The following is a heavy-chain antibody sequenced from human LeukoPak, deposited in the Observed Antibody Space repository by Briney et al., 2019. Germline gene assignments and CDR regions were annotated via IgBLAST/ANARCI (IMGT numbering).Heavy chain of an antibody. CDR3: AREDDWNYEDY. Sequence: PGGSLRLSCAASGFTFSNYWMSWVRQAPGKGLEWVANIKQDGSEKYYVNSVKGRFTISRDDAKNSPYLQMNSLRAEDTAIYYCAREDDWNYEDYWGQGTLVTVSS. V-gene: IGHV3-7*01. CDR2: IKQDGSEK. J-gene: IGHJ4*02. CDR1: GFTFSNYW. D-gene: IGHD1-7*01.